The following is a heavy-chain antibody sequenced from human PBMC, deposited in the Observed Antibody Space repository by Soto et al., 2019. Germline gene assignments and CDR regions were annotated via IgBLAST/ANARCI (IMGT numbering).Heavy chain of an antibody. J-gene: IGHJ6*03. CDR1: GFTFSSYW. V-gene: IGHV3-7*01. CDR3: AREGRYYYYYMDV. Sequence: GGSLRLSCAASGFTFSSYWMSWVRQAPGKGLEWVANIKQDGSEKYYVGSVKGRFTISRDNAKNSLYLQMNSLRAEDTAVYYCAREGRYYYYYMDVWGKGTTVTVSS. CDR2: IKQDGSEK.